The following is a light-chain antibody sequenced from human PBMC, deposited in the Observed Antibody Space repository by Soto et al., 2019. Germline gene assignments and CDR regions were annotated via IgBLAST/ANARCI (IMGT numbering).Light chain of an antibody. CDR2: NVN. Sequence: QSALTQSASVSGSPGQSITISCTGTSSDVGNYNYVSWYQQHPGEVPKLIIFNVNNRPSGVSNRFSGSKSGNTASLTISGLQAEDEADYYCSSFTSSPTYLFGTGTRSPS. CDR1: SSDVGNYNY. J-gene: IGLJ1*01. CDR3: SSFTSSPTYL. V-gene: IGLV2-14*01.